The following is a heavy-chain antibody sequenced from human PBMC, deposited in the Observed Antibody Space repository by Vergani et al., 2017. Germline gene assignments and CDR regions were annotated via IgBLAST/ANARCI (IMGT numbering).Heavy chain of an antibody. D-gene: IGHD5-24*01. Sequence: EVQLVQSGAEVKKPGESLTISCKGSGYSFTSYWIGWVRQMPGKGLEWMGFIYPGDSDIRYSPSFQGQVIISAYKSTSTAYLQWNSLKAADTAMYYCGRLDGYNYGVYYYYMDVWGKGTTVTVSS. CDR1: GYSFTSYW. V-gene: IGHV5-51*03. CDR2: IYPGDSDI. CDR3: GRLDGYNYGVYYYYMDV. J-gene: IGHJ6*03.